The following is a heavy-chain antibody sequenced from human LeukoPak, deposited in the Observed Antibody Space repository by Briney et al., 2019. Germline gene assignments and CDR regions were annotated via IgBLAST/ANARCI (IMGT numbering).Heavy chain of an antibody. J-gene: IGHJ4*02. Sequence: GGSLRLSCAASGFTFNNYAMNWVRQAPGKGLEWVSAISGSGGSTYYADSVKGRFTISRDNSKNTLYLQMNSLRAEDTAVYYCAKVSRSVAATPSGYWGQGTLVTVSS. D-gene: IGHD6-19*01. CDR3: AKVSRSVAATPSGY. CDR1: GFTFNNYA. CDR2: ISGSGGST. V-gene: IGHV3-23*01.